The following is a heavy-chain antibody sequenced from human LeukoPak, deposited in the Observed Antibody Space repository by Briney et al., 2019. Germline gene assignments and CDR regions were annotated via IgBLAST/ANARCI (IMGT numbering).Heavy chain of an antibody. J-gene: IGHJ4*02. CDR1: GFTFSGSV. Sequence: GGSLRLSCAASGFTFSGSVMHWVRQAPGKGLEWVSAISGSGGSTYYADSVKGRFTISRDNAKNSLYLQMNSLRAEDTAVYYCARDIYYYDSSGYYFPGGSDYWGQGTLVTVSS. V-gene: IGHV3-23*01. CDR2: ISGSGGST. CDR3: ARDIYYYDSSGYYFPGGSDY. D-gene: IGHD3-22*01.